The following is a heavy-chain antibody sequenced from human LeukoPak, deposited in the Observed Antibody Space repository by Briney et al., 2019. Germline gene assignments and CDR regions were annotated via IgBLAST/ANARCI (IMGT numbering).Heavy chain of an antibody. J-gene: IGHJ4*02. D-gene: IGHD3-3*01. Sequence: GGSLRLSCAASGFTFSDYYMSWIHQAPGKGLEWVSYISSSGSTIYYADSVKGRFTISRDNAKNSLYLQMNSLRAEDTAVYYCARGYDFWSGYYPIDYWGQGTLVTVSS. CDR2: ISSSGSTI. CDR3: ARGYDFWSGYYPIDY. V-gene: IGHV3-11*01. CDR1: GFTFSDYY.